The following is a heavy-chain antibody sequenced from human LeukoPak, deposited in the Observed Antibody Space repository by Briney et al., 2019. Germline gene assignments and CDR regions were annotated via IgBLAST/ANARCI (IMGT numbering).Heavy chain of an antibody. D-gene: IGHD4-17*01. J-gene: IGHJ5*02. Sequence: GGSLRLSCAASGFTFSNAWMNWVRQAPGKGLEWVSAIHTSGDTCYADSVKGRFTISRDTSKNTLYLQINSLRVEDTAVYYCIVFGDSNHWGQGTLVTVSS. CDR2: IHTSGDT. CDR1: GFTFSNAW. CDR3: IVFGDSNH. V-gene: IGHV3-53*01.